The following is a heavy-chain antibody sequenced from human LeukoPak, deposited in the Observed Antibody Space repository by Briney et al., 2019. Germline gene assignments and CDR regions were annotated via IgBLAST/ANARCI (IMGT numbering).Heavy chain of an antibody. CDR3: AGHHPRNTVDF. D-gene: IGHD2/OR15-2a*01. V-gene: IGHV4-59*08. CDR1: GGSFSGYY. J-gene: IGHJ4*02. Sequence: SETLSLTCAVYGGSFSGYYWSWIRQPPGKGLEWIAYISDIGSINYNPSLKSRVTISLDASKNQFSLKLSSVTAADTAVYYCAGHHPRNTVDFWGQGTLVTVSS. CDR2: ISDIGSI.